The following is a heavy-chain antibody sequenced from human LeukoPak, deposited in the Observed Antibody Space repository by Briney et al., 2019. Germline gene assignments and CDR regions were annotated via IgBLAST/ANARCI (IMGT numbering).Heavy chain of an antibody. CDR2: INHSGST. CDR3: ARGRGRYSSSWYYFDY. Sequence: SETLSLTCAAYGGSFSGYYWSWIRQPPGKGLEWIGEINHSGSTNYNPSLKSRVTISVDTSKNQFSLKLSSVTAADTAVYYCARGRGRYSSSWYYFDYWGQGTLVTVSS. J-gene: IGHJ4*02. CDR1: GGSFSGYY. D-gene: IGHD6-13*01. V-gene: IGHV4-34*01.